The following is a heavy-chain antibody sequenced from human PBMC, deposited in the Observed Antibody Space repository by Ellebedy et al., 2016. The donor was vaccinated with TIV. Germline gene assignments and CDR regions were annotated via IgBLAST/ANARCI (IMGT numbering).Heavy chain of an antibody. Sequence: LRLSCAISGDSVSNNGVTWSWIRQSPSRGLEWLGRTYYRSKWYYEYAVSVYSRITINPDTSKNQFSLQLNSVTPEDTAVYYCARYNSGWKIFDYWGQGTLVTVSS. V-gene: IGHV6-1*01. CDR3: ARYNSGWKIFDY. D-gene: IGHD6-19*01. J-gene: IGHJ4*02. CDR2: TYYRSKWYY. CDR1: GDSVSNNGVT.